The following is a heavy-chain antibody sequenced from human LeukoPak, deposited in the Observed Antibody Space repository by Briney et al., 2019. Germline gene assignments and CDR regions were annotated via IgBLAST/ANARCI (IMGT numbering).Heavy chain of an antibody. D-gene: IGHD6-19*01. CDR2: IKQDGSEK. V-gene: IGHV3-7*01. Sequence: GGSLRLSCAASGFTFSSYWMSWVRQAPGKGLEWVANIKQDGSEKYYVDSVKGRFTISRDNAKNSLYLQMNSLRAEDTAVYYCARDAGYSSGWYSDYWGQGTLVTVSS. CDR3: ARDAGYSSGWYSDY. CDR1: GFTFSSYW. J-gene: IGHJ4*02.